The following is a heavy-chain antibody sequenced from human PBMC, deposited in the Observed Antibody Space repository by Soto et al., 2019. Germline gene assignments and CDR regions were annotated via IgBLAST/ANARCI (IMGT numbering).Heavy chain of an antibody. D-gene: IGHD4-17*01. CDR3: ARPDFGDYWYFDL. CDR2: IIPALGTA. Sequence: QDQLVQSGAEVKKPGSSVKVSCKASGGTFSSHTFSWVREAPGEGLEWMGIIIPALGTATYAQKFQGRVTITAHESATTVYMELNSLRSEDTAVFYCARPDFGDYWYFDLWGRGTLVTVSS. V-gene: IGHV1-69*08. CDR1: GGTFSSHT. J-gene: IGHJ2*01.